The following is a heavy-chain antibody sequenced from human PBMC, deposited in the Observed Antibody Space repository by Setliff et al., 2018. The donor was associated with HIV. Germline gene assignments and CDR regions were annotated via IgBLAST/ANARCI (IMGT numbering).Heavy chain of an antibody. Sequence: ASVKVSCKASGYTFTSYYMHWVRQAPGQGFEWIGIINPSGGSTSYAQRFQGRVTMTRDTSTSTVYMELSSLRSEDTAVYYCARDPGYSTSWYYFDYWGQGTLVTVSS. V-gene: IGHV1-46*01. J-gene: IGHJ4*02. CDR2: INPSGGST. D-gene: IGHD6-13*01. CDR3: ARDPGYSTSWYYFDY. CDR1: GYTFTSYY.